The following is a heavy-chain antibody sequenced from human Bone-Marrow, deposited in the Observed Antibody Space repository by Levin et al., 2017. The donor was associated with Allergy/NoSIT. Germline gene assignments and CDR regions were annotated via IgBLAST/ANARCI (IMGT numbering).Heavy chain of an antibody. CDR2: INPSGGSP. D-gene: IGHD2-15*01. Sequence: GESLKISCKASGYTFTSYYMHWVRQAPGQGLEWMGIINPSGGSPTYAQKFQGRVTMTRDTSTSTVYMELSSLRSEDTAVYYCAGEFVVVVVATAPPRDSDAFDIWGQGTMVTVSS. CDR1: GYTFTSYY. V-gene: IGHV1-46*01. J-gene: IGHJ3*02. CDR3: AGEFVVVVVATAPPRDSDAFDI.